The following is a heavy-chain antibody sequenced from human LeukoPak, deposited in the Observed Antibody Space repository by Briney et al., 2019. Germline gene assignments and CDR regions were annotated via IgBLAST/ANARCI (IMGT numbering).Heavy chain of an antibody. D-gene: IGHD2-21*01. CDR3: ARDRDWNKYFDY. Sequence: GGSLRLSCAASGFVFSKYGMHWVRQAPGKGLEWVAFIRSGGSETYYADSVRGRFALSRDNSKTTLFLQMNSLRLEDTAVYYCARDRDWNKYFDYWGQGTLVAV. V-gene: IGHV3-30*02. CDR2: IRSGGSET. J-gene: IGHJ4*02. CDR1: GFVFSKYG.